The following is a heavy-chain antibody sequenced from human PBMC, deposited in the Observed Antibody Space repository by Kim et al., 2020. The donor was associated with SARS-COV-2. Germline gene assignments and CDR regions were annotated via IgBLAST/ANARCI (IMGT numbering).Heavy chain of an antibody. CDR2: IYYSGST. Sequence: SETLSLTCTVSGGSISSSSYYWGWIRQPPGKGLEWIGSIYYSGSTYYNPSLKSRVTISVDTSKNQFSLKLSSVTAADMAVYYCARHLGGWYLNWFDPWG. J-gene: IGHJ5*02. V-gene: IGHV4-39*01. CDR3: ARHLGGWYLNWFDP. CDR1: GGSISSSSYY. D-gene: IGHD6-19*01.